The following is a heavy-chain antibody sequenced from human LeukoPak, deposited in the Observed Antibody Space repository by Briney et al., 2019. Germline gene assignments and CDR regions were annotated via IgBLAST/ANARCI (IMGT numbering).Heavy chain of an antibody. D-gene: IGHD5-18*01. CDR2: IIPIFGTA. Sequence: SVKVSCKASGGTFSSYAISWVRQAPGQGLEWMGRIIPIFGTANYAQKFQGRVTITTDESTSTAYMELSSLRSEDTAVYYCASSLYSYGYFSDYWGQGTLVTVSS. CDR1: GGTFSSYA. J-gene: IGHJ4*02. V-gene: IGHV1-69*05. CDR3: ASSLYSYGYFSDY.